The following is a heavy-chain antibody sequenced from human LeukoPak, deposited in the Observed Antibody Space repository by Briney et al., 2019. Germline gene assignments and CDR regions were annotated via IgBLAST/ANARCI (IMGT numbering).Heavy chain of an antibody. V-gene: IGHV4-59*12. CDR1: GGSISSYY. J-gene: IGHJ6*02. D-gene: IGHD3-3*01. Sequence: SETLSLTCTVSGGSISSYYWSWIRQPPGKGLEWIGYIYYSGSTYYNPSLKSRVIISEETSKNQFSLKLSSVTAADTAIYYCARERAVGYYYSYGMDVWGQGTTVTVSS. CDR3: ARERAVGYYYSYGMDV. CDR2: IYYSGST.